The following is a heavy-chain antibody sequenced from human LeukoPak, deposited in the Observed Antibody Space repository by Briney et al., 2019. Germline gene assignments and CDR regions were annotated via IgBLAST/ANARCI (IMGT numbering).Heavy chain of an antibody. CDR1: GFTFSSYS. V-gene: IGHV3-21*01. Sequence: GSLRLSCAASGFTFSSYSMNWVRQAPGKGLEWVSSISSSSSYIYYADSVKGRFTISRDNAKNSLYLQTNSLRAEDTAVYYCAILPRVGSSTSADYWGQGTLVTVSS. CDR3: AILPRVGSSTSADY. D-gene: IGHD2-2*01. CDR2: ISSSSSYI. J-gene: IGHJ4*02.